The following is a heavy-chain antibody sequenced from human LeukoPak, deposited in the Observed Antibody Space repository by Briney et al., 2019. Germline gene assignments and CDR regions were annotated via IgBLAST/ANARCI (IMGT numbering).Heavy chain of an antibody. D-gene: IGHD3-22*01. CDR2: INPNSGGT. CDR3: ARDLVQSSGSNWFDP. J-gene: IGHJ5*02. V-gene: IGHV1-2*02. Sequence: GSSVKVSCKASGYSFTGYYMHWVRQAPGQGLEWMGWINPNSGGTNYAQKLQGRVTMTRDTSISTAYMELSRLRSDDTGVYYCARDLVQSSGSNWFDPWGQGTLVTVSS. CDR1: GYSFTGYY.